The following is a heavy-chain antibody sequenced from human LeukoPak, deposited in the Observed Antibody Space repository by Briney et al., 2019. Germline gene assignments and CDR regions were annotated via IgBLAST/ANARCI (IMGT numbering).Heavy chain of an antibody. D-gene: IGHD5-18*01. CDR1: GYTFSSYA. CDR2: IIPIFGTA. J-gene: IGHJ4*02. V-gene: IGHV1-69*13. Sequence: SVKVSCKASGYTFSSYAISWVRQAPGQGLEWMGGIIPIFGTANYAQKFQGRVTITADESTSTAYMELSSLRSEDTAVYYCASSPVTWIQLWFGYWGQGTLVTVSS. CDR3: ASSPVTWIQLWFGY.